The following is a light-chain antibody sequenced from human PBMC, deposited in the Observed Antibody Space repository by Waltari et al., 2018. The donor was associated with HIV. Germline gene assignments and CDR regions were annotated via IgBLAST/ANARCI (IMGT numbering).Light chain of an antibody. Sequence: DIRMTQSPSSLSASVGDRVTITRRATQDIGDSLAWYQQRPGQGPKLLIYRASTLHSGVPSRFTGSGSGTYFTLSITSLQPEDVATYFCQKYNNAPHTFGQGTKVEI. CDR2: RAS. J-gene: IGKJ1*01. V-gene: IGKV1-27*01. CDR3: QKYNNAPHT. CDR1: QDIGDS.